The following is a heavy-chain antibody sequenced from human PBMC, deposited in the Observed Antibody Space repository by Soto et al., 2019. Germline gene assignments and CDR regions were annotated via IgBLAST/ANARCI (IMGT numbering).Heavy chain of an antibody. V-gene: IGHV4-34*01. CDR3: ARGVRGFWSGYYWFDP. J-gene: IGHJ5*02. D-gene: IGHD3-3*01. CDR1: GGSFSGYY. Sequence: PSETLSLTCAVYGGSFSGYYWSWIRQPPGKGLEWIGEINHSGSTNYNPSLKSRVTISVDTSKNQFSLKLSSVTAADTAVYYCARGVRGFWSGYYWFDPWGQGALVTVSS. CDR2: INHSGST.